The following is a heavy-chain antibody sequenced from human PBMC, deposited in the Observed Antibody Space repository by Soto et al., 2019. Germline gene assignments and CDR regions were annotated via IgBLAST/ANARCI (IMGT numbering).Heavy chain of an antibody. V-gene: IGHV1-24*01. Sequence: ASVKVSCKVSGYTLTELSMHWVRQAPGKGLEWMGGFDPEDGETIYAQKFQGRVTMTEDTSTDTAYMELSSLRSEDTAVYYCATYINRNYDPYYFDYWGQGTLVTVSS. CDR2: FDPEDGET. D-gene: IGHD1-7*01. CDR3: ATYINRNYDPYYFDY. CDR1: GYTLTELS. J-gene: IGHJ4*02.